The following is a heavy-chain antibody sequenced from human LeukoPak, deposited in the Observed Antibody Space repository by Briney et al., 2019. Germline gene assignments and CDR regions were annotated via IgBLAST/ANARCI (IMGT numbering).Heavy chain of an antibody. CDR3: ARWVAGATIDY. CDR2: IWYDGSNQ. V-gene: IGHV3-33*07. D-gene: IGHD1-26*01. J-gene: IGHJ4*02. CDR1: GFSFSSYG. Sequence: GGSLRLSCAASGFSFSSYGIYWVRQAPGKGLEWVAVIWYDGSNQYYADSVKGRFTISRDNSGNTAYLQMNSLRVEDTAVYFCARWVAGATIDYWGQGTLVTVSS.